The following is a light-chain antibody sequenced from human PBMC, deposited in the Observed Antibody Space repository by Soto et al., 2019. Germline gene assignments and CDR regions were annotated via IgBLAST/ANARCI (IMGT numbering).Light chain of an antibody. V-gene: IGKV1-39*01. CDR3: QQNYSTPRT. CDR2: GTS. Sequence: IPMTQSPSYLSASVGDTLTIICRASQSINSYLNWFQQKPGKAPKLLIFGTSSLQSGVPSRFSGSGSGTDFTLTINSLEPDDFATYYCQQNYSTPRTFGQGTRLEIK. J-gene: IGKJ5*01. CDR1: QSINSY.